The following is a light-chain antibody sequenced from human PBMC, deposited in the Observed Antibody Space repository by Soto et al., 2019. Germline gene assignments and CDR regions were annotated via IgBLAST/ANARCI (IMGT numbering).Light chain of an antibody. J-gene: IGKJ4*02. Sequence: EIVMTQSPASLSVSLGEGATVSYKASQNVYNNLAWYQQRPGQPPRLLIYDASTRATGISARFSGSGYGTEITLTISSLQSEDFAVYFCQQCRKWPLTFGGGTKVEIK. CDR2: DAS. CDR3: QQCRKWPLT. CDR1: QNVYNN. V-gene: IGKV3-15*01.